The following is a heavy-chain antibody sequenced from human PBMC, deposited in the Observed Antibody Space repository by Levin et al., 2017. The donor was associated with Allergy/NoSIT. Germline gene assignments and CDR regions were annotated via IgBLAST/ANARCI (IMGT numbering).Heavy chain of an antibody. V-gene: IGHV1-2*06. Sequence: PGESLKISCKASGYTFTGYYMHWVRQAPGQGLEWMGRINPNSGGTNYAQKFQGRVTMTRDTSISTAYMELSRLRSDDTAVYYCARDHRPRGRFLEWHPLGYYGMDGWGQGTTVTVSS. D-gene: IGHD3-3*01. CDR1: GYTFTGYY. J-gene: IGHJ6*02. CDR3: ARDHRPRGRFLEWHPLGYYGMDG. CDR2: INPNSGGT.